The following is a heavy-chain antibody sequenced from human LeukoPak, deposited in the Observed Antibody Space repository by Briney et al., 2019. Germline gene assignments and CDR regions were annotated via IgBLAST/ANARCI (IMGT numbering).Heavy chain of an antibody. CDR3: ARSRNYYDSSGYPI. CDR2: ISSSGSTI. D-gene: IGHD3-22*01. CDR1: GFTFSGYW. Sequence: GGSLRLSCEASGFTFSGYWMSWVRQAPGKGLEWVSYISSSGSTIYYADSVKGRFTISRDNAKNSLYLQMNSLRAEDTAVYYCARSRNYYDSSGYPIWGQGTVVTVSS. J-gene: IGHJ3*02. V-gene: IGHV3-48*04.